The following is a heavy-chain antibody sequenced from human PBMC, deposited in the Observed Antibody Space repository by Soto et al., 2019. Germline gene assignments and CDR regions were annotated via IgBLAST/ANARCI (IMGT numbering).Heavy chain of an antibody. CDR2: IIPIFGTV. CDR1: GGTFSYYA. D-gene: IGHD5-18*01. CDR3: ARERMDTPMVRHFYGMDV. J-gene: IGHJ6*02. Sequence: QVQLVQSGAEVKKAGSSVKVSCKASGGTFSYYAISWVRQAPGQGLEWMGGIIPIFGTVNYAQKFQGRVTITADESTSTAYMELSSLRSEDTAVYYCARERMDTPMVRHFYGMDVWGQGTTVTVSS. V-gene: IGHV1-69*12.